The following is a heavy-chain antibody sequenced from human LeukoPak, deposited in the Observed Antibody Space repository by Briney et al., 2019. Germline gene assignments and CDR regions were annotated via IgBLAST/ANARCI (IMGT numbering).Heavy chain of an antibody. D-gene: IGHD6-19*01. CDR1: GYTFTGNY. J-gene: IGHJ4*02. V-gene: IGHV1-2*02. CDR2: MNPNSGNT. Sequence: ASVKVSCKASGYTFTGNYIHWVRQATGQGLEWMGWMNPNSGNTGYAQKFQGRVTMTRDTSINTAYMELSRLRSDDTAVYYCASGVAVAVHPDYWGQGTLVTVSS. CDR3: ASGVAVAVHPDY.